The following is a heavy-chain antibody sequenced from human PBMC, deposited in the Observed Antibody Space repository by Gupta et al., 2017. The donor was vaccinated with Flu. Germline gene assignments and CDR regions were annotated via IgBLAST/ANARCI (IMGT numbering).Heavy chain of an antibody. J-gene: IGHJ5*02. V-gene: IGHV3-7*01. Sequence: EVQLVESGGGLVQPGGSLRLSCAASGFTFSSYWMSWVRQAPGTGLEWVANIKQDGSEKYYVDSVKGRFTISRDNAKNSLYLQMNSLRAEDTAVYYCARTGGYCSGGSCYSNGFWFDPWGQGTLVTVSS. D-gene: IGHD2-15*01. CDR1: GFTFSSYW. CDR2: IKQDGSEK. CDR3: ARTGGYCSGGSCYSNGFWFDP.